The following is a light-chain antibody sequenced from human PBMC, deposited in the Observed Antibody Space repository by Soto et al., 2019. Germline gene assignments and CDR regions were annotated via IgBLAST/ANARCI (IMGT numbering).Light chain of an antibody. CDR3: AAWDDSLNGVV. CDR1: SSNIGSYT. Sequence: QSVLTQPPSASGTPGQRVTISCSGSSSNIGSYTVNWYQQLPGTAPKLLIYSNNQRPSGVPDRFSGSKSGTSVSLAISGLQSEDAAGYYCAAWDDSLNGVVFGGGTKLTVL. V-gene: IGLV1-44*01. CDR2: SNN. J-gene: IGLJ2*01.